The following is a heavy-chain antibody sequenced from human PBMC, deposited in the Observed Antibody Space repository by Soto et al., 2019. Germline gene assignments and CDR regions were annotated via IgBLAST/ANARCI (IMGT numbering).Heavy chain of an antibody. CDR1: GYTFTSYY. J-gene: IGHJ4*02. CDR3: GRGSLITMIVNY. Sequence: QVQLVQSGAEVKKPGASVKVSCKASGYTFTSYYMHWVRQAPGQGLEWMGIINPSGGRSSYAQKFQGRVTMTRDTSTNTVSMELNSLRSEDTAVYYCGRGSLITMIVNYWGQGTLVTVSS. CDR2: INPSGGRS. V-gene: IGHV1-46*01. D-gene: IGHD3-22*01.